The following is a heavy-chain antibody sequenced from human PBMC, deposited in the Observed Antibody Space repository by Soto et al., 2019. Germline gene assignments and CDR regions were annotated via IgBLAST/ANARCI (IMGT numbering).Heavy chain of an antibody. CDR1: GGSFSGYY. Sequence: QVQLQQLGAGLLKPSETLSLACAVYGGSFSGYYWSWLRQPPGKGLEWIGEINHTGSSNYNPSLNSRITVSVDTSKNQFSLKLSSVTAADTAVYYCAIGHSPLRYFDWPFFCGQGTLVTVSS. J-gene: IGHJ4*02. V-gene: IGHV4-34*01. D-gene: IGHD3-9*01. CDR2: INHTGSS. CDR3: AIGHSPLRYFDWPFF.